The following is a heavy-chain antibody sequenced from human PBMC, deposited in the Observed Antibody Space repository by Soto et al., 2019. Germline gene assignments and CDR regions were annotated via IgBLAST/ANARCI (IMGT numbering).Heavy chain of an antibody. CDR1: GGSISSGDYY. D-gene: IGHD4-17*01. V-gene: IGHV4-30-4*01. CDR3: ARVDGDYHHYYYGMDV. Sequence: QVQLQESGPGLVKPSQTLSLTCTVSGGSISSGDYYWSWIRQPPGKGLEWIGYIYYSGSTYYNPSLKSRVTRSVDTSKNQFSLKLSSVTAADTAVYYCARVDGDYHHYYYGMDVWGQGTTVTVSS. J-gene: IGHJ6*02. CDR2: IYYSGST.